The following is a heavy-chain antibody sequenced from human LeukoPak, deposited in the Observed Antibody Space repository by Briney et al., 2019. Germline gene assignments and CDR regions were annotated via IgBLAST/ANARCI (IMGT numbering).Heavy chain of an antibody. J-gene: IGHJ5*02. Sequence: ASVKVSCTASGYTFTGYYMHWVRQAPGPGLEWMGGINPNSGGTNYAQKFQGRVNMTRDTSISTAYMELSRLRSDDTAVYYCARERGKNIVVVPAAPYFDPWGQGTLVTVSS. CDR1: GYTFTGYY. CDR3: ARERGKNIVVVPAAPYFDP. V-gene: IGHV1-2*02. D-gene: IGHD2-2*01. CDR2: INPNSGGT.